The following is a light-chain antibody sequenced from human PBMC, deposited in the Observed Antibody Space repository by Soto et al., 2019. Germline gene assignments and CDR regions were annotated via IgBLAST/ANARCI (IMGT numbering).Light chain of an antibody. J-gene: IGLJ2*01. CDR3: SSYAGSNNVV. V-gene: IGLV2-8*01. Sequence: QSVLTQPPSASGSPGQSVTISCTGTNSDVGGYNYVSWYQQHPGKAPKLMIYEVSKRPSGVPDRFSGSKSGNTASLTVSGLQAEDEADYYCSSYAGSNNVVFGGGTQLTVL. CDR2: EVS. CDR1: NSDVGGYNY.